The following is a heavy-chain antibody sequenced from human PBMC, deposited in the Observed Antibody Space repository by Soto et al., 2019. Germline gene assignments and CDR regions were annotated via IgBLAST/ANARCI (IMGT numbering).Heavy chain of an antibody. CDR2: IDNSGTNI. D-gene: IGHD1-26*01. V-gene: IGHV3-11*01. Sequence: PGGSLRLSCAASGHTLSDHFMSWVRQAPGKGLEWVSCIDNSGTNIYYADSVKGRFTISRDNAKNLLYLQMNSLRAEDTAIYYCARDKQSGDGHNFDGWGQGTLVTVSS. CDR1: GHTLSDHF. CDR3: ARDKQSGDGHNFDG. J-gene: IGHJ4*02.